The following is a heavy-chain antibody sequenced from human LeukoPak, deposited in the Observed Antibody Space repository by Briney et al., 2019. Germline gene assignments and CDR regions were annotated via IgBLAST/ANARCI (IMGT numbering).Heavy chain of an antibody. J-gene: IGHJ3*02. CDR3: AKGLIVGATRDAFDI. Sequence: GGSLRLSCAASGFTFSSYGMHWVRQAPGKGLEWVAVISYDGSNKYYADSVKGRFTISRDNSKNTLYLQMNSLRAEDTAVYYCAKGLIVGATRDAFDIWGQGTMVTVSS. CDR1: GFTFSSYG. D-gene: IGHD1-26*01. CDR2: ISYDGSNK. V-gene: IGHV3-30*18.